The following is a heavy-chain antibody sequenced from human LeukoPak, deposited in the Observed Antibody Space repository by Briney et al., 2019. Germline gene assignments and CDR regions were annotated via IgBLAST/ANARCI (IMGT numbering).Heavy chain of an antibody. CDR3: ARHLYGSGLHRIDY. CDR1: GGSISSSSYY. D-gene: IGHD6-19*01. J-gene: IGHJ4*02. V-gene: IGHV4-39*01. Sequence: SETLSLTCTVSGGSISSSSYYWGWIRQSPGKGLEWIGSIYYSGSTYYNPSLKSRVTISVVTSKNQFSLKLSSVTAADTAVYYCARHLYGSGLHRIDYWGQGTLVSVSS. CDR2: IYYSGST.